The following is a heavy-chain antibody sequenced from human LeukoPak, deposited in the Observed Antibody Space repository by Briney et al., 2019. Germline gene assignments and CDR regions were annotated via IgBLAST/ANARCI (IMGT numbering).Heavy chain of an antibody. CDR1: GYTFTGYY. CDR3: AREVATAVPWFDP. J-gene: IGHJ5*02. V-gene: IGHV1-2*02. Sequence: ASVKVSCKASGYTFTGYYMHWVRQAPGQGLEWMGWINPNSGGTNSPQKFLGRVTMTRDTSISTAYMELSRLRSDDTALYYCAREVATAVPWFDPWGQGTLVIVSS. CDR2: INPNSGGT. D-gene: IGHD5-12*01.